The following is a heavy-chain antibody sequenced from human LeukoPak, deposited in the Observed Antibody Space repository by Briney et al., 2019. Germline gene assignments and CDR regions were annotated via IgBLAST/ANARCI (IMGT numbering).Heavy chain of an antibody. D-gene: IGHD3/OR15-3a*01. J-gene: IGHJ5*02. Sequence: GGSLRLSCAASGFTFSSYAMSLVRQAPGKGLEWVSATSGSGGSTYYADSVKGRFTISRDNSKNTLYLQMNSLRAEDTAVYYCASMDYPTYNWFDPWGQGTLVTVSS. CDR3: ASMDYPTYNWFDP. CDR1: GFTFSSYA. V-gene: IGHV3-23*01. CDR2: TSGSGGST.